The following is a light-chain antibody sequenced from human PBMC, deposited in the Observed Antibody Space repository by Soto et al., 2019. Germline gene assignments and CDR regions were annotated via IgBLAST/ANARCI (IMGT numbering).Light chain of an antibody. CDR1: QSVSSY. V-gene: IGKV3D-15*01. J-gene: IGKJ1*01. Sequence: EIVLTHSPATLSLSPGERATLSCRASQSVSSYLAWYQQKPGQPPRLLIYGASSRATGIPDRFSGSGSGTDFTLTISSLQSEDFAVYYCQQYDNWPWTFGQGTKVDIK. CDR2: GAS. CDR3: QQYDNWPWT.